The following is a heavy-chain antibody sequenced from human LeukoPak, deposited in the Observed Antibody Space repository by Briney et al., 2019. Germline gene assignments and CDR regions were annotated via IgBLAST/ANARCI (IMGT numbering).Heavy chain of an antibody. CDR3: ARAENNWNYVLGY. Sequence: PGGSLRLSCAASGFTFSDYYMSWIRQAPGKGLEWVSYIRTSGTTIYHADSVKGRFTISRDNAKNSLYLQMNSLRAEDTAVYYCARAENNWNYVLGYWGQGTLVTVSS. D-gene: IGHD1-7*01. CDR2: IRTSGTTI. CDR1: GFTFSDYY. V-gene: IGHV3-11*04. J-gene: IGHJ4*02.